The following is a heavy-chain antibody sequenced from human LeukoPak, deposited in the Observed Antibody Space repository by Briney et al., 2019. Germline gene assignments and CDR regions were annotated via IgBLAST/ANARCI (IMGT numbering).Heavy chain of an antibody. Sequence: GGSLRLSCAASGFTFRNFGMNWVRQAPGKGLEWVSGISSSGSGGRTYYADSVKGRFTISRDNSKNTLNLQMNSLRTEDTAMYYCAKDRGDYTDWFDPWGQGTLVTVSS. CDR1: GFTFRNFG. CDR2: ISSSGSGGRT. CDR3: AKDRGDYTDWFDP. V-gene: IGHV3-23*01. D-gene: IGHD4-17*01. J-gene: IGHJ5*02.